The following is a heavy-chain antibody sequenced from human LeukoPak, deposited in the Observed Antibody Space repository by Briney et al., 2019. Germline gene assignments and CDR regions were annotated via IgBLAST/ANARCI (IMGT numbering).Heavy chain of an antibody. V-gene: IGHV4-4*09. CDR2: ISTSGST. CDR3: ASPRTSYRYTFDY. CDR1: VASISNYY. Sequence: SETLSLTCAVSVASISNYYWSWIRQAPGKGPEWIGYISTSGSTNYNPSLKSRVSISLDTSNNRFSLNLNFVTAADTAVYFCASPRTSYRYTFDYWGPGALVTVSS. D-gene: IGHD5-18*01. J-gene: IGHJ4*02.